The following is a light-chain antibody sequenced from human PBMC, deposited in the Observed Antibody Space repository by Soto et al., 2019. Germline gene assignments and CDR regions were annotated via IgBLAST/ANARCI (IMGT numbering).Light chain of an antibody. CDR3: QSYDSSLSGSV. CDR1: SSNIGAGYD. Sequence: QSVLTQRPSVSGAPGQRVTISCTGSSSNIGAGYDVHWYQQLPGTAPKLLIYRNTNRPSGVPDRFSGSKSGTSASLAITGLQAEDEADYYCQSYDSSLSGSVFGGGTKLTVL. J-gene: IGLJ3*02. CDR2: RNT. V-gene: IGLV1-40*01.